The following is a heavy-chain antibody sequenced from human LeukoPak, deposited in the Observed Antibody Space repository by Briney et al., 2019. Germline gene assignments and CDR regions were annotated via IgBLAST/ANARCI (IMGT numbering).Heavy chain of an antibody. Sequence: ASVTVSCKASGYTFTSYGISWVRQAPGQGLEWMGWISAYNGNTNYAQKLQGRVTMTTDTSTSTAYMELRSLRSDDTAVYYCARDPDYYGSGSYKDYWGQGALVTVSS. CDR3: ARDPDYYGSGSYKDY. J-gene: IGHJ4*02. CDR2: ISAYNGNT. D-gene: IGHD3-10*01. V-gene: IGHV1-18*01. CDR1: GYTFTSYG.